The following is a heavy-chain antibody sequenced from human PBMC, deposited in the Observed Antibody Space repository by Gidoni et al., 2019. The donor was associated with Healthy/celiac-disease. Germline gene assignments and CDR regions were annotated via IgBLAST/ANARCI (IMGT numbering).Heavy chain of an antibody. CDR2: IYYSGST. CDR3: ARLWGGSYYLGAFDI. J-gene: IGHJ3*02. D-gene: IGHD1-26*01. V-gene: IGHV4-39*01. Sequence: QLQLQESGPGLVKPSETLSLTCTVSGGSISSSSYYWGWIRQPPGKGLEWIGSIYYSGSTYYNPSLKSRVTISVDTSKNQFSLKLSSVTAADTAVYYCARLWGGSYYLGAFDIWGQGTMVTVSS. CDR1: GGSISSSSYY.